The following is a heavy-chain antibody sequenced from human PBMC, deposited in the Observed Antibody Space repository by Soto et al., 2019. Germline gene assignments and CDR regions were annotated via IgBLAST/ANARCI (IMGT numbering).Heavy chain of an antibody. D-gene: IGHD1-1*01. V-gene: IGHV4-59*08. CDR3: VRQGIGNLHGLVDV. J-gene: IGHJ6*02. Sequence: QVQLQQSGPGLVKPSETLSLTCSVSSGPTSSHNWGWIRQTPGRGLEWIGYVYSTGGTSYNPSLNCRVTRSADTSTNHVSLTLTSVTAADTAVYYCVRQGIGNLHGLVDVWGQGTTVRVSS. CDR1: SGPTSSHN. CDR2: VYSTGGT.